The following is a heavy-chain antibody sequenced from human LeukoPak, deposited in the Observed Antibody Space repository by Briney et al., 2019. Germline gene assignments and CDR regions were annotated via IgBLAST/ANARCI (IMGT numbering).Heavy chain of an antibody. Sequence: ASVKVSCKASGGTFSSYAISWVRQAPGQGLEWMGGIIPIFGTTNYAQKFQGRVTITADESTSTAYMELSSLTSEDTAIYYCARTKLYQLLFWDWFDPWGQGTLVTVSS. CDR1: GGTFSSYA. J-gene: IGHJ5*02. D-gene: IGHD3-22*01. CDR3: ARTKLYQLLFWDWFDP. CDR2: IIPIFGTT. V-gene: IGHV1-69*13.